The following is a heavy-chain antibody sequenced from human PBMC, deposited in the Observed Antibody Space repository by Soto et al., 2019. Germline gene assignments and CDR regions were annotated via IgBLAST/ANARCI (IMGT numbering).Heavy chain of an antibody. CDR2: IKQDASEK. Sequence: EVPLVESGGGLVQPGGSLRLSCVDSGFTFSWYWMSWVRQAPGKGLEWVANIKQDASEKNYADSLKGRFTISRDNAKNSLYLQMSSLRAEDTAVYYCARVVGATNTLHNWGQGTLVTVSS. CDR3: ARVVGATNTLHN. CDR1: GFTFSWYW. V-gene: IGHV3-7*01. D-gene: IGHD1-26*01. J-gene: IGHJ4*02.